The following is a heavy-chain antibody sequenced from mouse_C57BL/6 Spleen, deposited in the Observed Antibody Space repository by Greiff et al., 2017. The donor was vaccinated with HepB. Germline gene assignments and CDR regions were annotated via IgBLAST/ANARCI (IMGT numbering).Heavy chain of an antibody. CDR1: GYTFTSYW. CDR2: IHPNSGST. J-gene: IGHJ4*01. D-gene: IGHD3-2*02. V-gene: IGHV1-64*01. CDR3: ARPSSGYAMDY. Sequence: QVQLQQSGAELVKPGASVKLSCKASGYTFTSYWMHWVKQRPGQGLEWIGMIHPNSGSTNYNEKFKSKATLTVDKSSSTAYMQLSSLTSEDSAVYYCARPSSGYAMDYWGQGTSVTVSS.